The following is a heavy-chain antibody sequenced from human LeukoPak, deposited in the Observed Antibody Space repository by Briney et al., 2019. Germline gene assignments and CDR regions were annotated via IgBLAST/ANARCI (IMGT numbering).Heavy chain of an antibody. CDR2: ISSSSSYI. V-gene: IGHV3-21*01. CDR1: GFTVSSNS. J-gene: IGHJ4*02. Sequence: GGSLRLSCAASGFTVSSNSMDWVRQAPGKGLEWGSSISSSSSYIYYADSVKGRFAISRDNAKNALYLQMNSLRAEDSAVYYCAREVVATTSPFDYWGQGTLVTVSS. CDR3: AREVVATTSPFDY. D-gene: IGHD5-12*01.